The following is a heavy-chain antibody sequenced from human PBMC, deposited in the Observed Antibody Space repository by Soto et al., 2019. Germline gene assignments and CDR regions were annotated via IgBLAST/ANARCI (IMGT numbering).Heavy chain of an antibody. D-gene: IGHD6-13*01. CDR3: ARRASSSSSYYFDY. Sequence: KVSCKASGYTFTGYYMHWVRQMPGKGLEWMGIISPGGSDTRYSPSFQGQVTISADKSITTAYLQWSSLKASDTAMYYCARRASSSSSYYFDYWGQGTLVTVSS. J-gene: IGHJ4*02. CDR1: GYTFTGYY. V-gene: IGHV5-51*01. CDR2: ISPGGSDT.